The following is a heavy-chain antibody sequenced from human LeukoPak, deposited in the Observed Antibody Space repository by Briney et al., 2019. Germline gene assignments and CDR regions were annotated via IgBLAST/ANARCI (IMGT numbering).Heavy chain of an antibody. D-gene: IGHD2-2*01. J-gene: IGHJ6*02. V-gene: IGHV1-69*04. CDR2: IIPIFGIA. Sequence: SVKVSCKASGGTFSSYAISWVRQAPGQGLEWMGRIIPIFGIANYAQKFQGRVTITADRSTSTAYMELSSLRSEDTAVYYCAREVRGYCSSTSCPPRGMDVWGQGTTVTVSS. CDR1: GGTFSSYA. CDR3: AREVRGYCSSTSCPPRGMDV.